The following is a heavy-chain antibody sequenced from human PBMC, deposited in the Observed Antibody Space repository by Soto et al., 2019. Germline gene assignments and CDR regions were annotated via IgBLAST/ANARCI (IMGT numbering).Heavy chain of an antibody. V-gene: IGHV1-69*01. J-gene: IGHJ6*02. Sequence: SVKVSCKASGGTFSSYAISWVREAPVQGLEWVGGIIPIFGTANYAQKFQGRVTITADESTSTAYMELSSLRSEDTAVYYCASRGGCSSTSCYGSYGMDVWGQGTTVTVSS. CDR3: ASRGGCSSTSCYGSYGMDV. D-gene: IGHD2-2*01. CDR2: IIPIFGTA. CDR1: GGTFSSYA.